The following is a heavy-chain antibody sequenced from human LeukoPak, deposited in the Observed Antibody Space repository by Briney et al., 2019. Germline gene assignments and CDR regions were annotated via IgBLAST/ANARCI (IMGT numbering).Heavy chain of an antibody. CDR1: GFSFNTYW. J-gene: IGHJ5*02. CDR3: ARDKIAVAGTEINNWFDP. V-gene: IGHV3-30-3*01. D-gene: IGHD6-19*01. CDR2: ISYDGSNK. Sequence: GGSLRLSCVASGFSFNTYWMSWVRQAPGKGLEWVAVISYDGSNKYYADSVKGRFTISRDNSKNTLYLQMNSLRAEDTAVYYCARDKIAVAGTEINNWFDPWGQGTLVTVSS.